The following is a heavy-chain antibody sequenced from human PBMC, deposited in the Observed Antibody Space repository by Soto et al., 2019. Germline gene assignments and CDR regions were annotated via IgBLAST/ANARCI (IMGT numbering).Heavy chain of an antibody. V-gene: IGHV1-46*01. Sequence: ASVKVSCKASGYTFTSYYMHWVRQAPGRGLEWMGIINPSGGSTSYAQKFQGRVTMTRDTSTSTVYMELSSLRSEDTAVYYCARDSMTTFGSRYYYYGMDVSGEGTKVTVPS. CDR3: ARDSMTTFGSRYYYYGMDV. D-gene: IGHD3-16*01. J-gene: IGHJ6*04. CDR2: INPSGGST. CDR1: GYTFTSYY.